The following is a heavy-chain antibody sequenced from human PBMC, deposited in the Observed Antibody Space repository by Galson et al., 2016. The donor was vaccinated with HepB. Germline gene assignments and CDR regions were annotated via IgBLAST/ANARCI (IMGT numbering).Heavy chain of an antibody. CDR3: VRDQSSIFGVVILSA. CDR2: ISYEVRNE. J-gene: IGHJ4*02. D-gene: IGHD3-3*01. Sequence: SLRLSCAASGFSFSRFTMHWVRQAPGKGLEWLAVISYEVRNEEYADSGKGRFTISRDNSKNTLYLQMGSLTSEDTAVYYCVRDQSSIFGVVILSAWGQGMLVAVSS. CDR1: GFSFSRFT. V-gene: IGHV3-30*04.